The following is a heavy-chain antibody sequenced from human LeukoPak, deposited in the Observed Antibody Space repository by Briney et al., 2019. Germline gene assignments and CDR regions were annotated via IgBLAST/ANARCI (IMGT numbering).Heavy chain of an antibody. CDR3: ARRSRDTSGYYLGAFHD. V-gene: IGHV3-23*01. Sequence: GGSLRLSCAASGFTFTNYAMTWVRQAPGKGLEWVSVIGASGADTYYSDSVKGRFTVSRDNSQNTLFLHMSSLRAEDTAVYFCARRSRDTSGYYLGAFHDWGQGTTVTVSS. J-gene: IGHJ3*01. CDR1: GFTFTNYA. CDR2: IGASGADT. D-gene: IGHD3-22*01.